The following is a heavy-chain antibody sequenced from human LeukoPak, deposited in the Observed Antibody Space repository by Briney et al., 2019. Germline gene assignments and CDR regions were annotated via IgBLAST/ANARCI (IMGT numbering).Heavy chain of an antibody. CDR2: IYYSGST. J-gene: IGHJ4*02. CDR1: GGSISNCY. V-gene: IGHV4-59*01. CDR3: ARSPHGDYVEYFDY. Sequence: PSETLSLTCTVSGGSISNCYWSWIRQPPGKGLEWIGYIYYSGSTNYNPSLKSRVTISVDTSKNQFSLKLSSVTAADTAVYYCARSPHGDYVEYFDYWGQGTLVTVSS. D-gene: IGHD4-17*01.